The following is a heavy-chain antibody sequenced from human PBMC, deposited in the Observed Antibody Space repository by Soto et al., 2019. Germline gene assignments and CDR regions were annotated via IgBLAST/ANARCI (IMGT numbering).Heavy chain of an antibody. J-gene: IGHJ6*02. CDR1: GYTFTGYY. Sequence: EASVKVSCKASGYTFTGYYMHWVRQAPGQGLEWMGWINPNSGGTNYAQKFQGWVTMTRDTSISTAYMELSRLRSDDTAVYYCAVDRGYHSGYGMDVWGQGTTVTVSS. D-gene: IGHD5-12*01. CDR2: INPNSGGT. CDR3: AVDRGYHSGYGMDV. V-gene: IGHV1-2*04.